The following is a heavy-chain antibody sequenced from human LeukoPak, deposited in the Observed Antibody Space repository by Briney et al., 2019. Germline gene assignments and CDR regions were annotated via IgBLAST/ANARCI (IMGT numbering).Heavy chain of an antibody. CDR2: INEDGGEK. CDR1: GFPFRSYW. J-gene: IGHJ4*02. V-gene: IGHV3-7*01. Sequence: GGSLRLSCTASGFPFRSYWMSWVRQAPGKGPEWVANINEDGGEKYYADAVKGRFTISRDNARNSLYVQMNNLRAEDTAVYYCARTSGDPFDYWGQGILVAVS. CDR3: ARTSGDPFDY. D-gene: IGHD4-17*01.